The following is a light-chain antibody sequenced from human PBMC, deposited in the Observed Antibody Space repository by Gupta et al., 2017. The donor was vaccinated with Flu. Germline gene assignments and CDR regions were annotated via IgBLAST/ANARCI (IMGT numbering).Light chain of an antibody. J-gene: IGKJ4*01. CDR3: QQLNSYPLT. Sequence: PSFLSASLGARVTITCRASQVINTHFAWYQQKPGKAPKLLIYGTSTLESGVPSRFSGSGSGTEFTLTISRLQPEDFAIYHCQQLNSYPLTFGGGTKVEIK. V-gene: IGKV1-9*01. CDR2: GTS. CDR1: QVINTH.